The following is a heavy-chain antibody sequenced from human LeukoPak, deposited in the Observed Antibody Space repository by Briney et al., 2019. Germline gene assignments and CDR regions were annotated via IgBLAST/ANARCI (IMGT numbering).Heavy chain of an antibody. V-gene: IGHV3-74*01. Sequence: GGSLRLSCAASGFDFSSNWMYWVRHAPGQGLVWVSRIKGDGISTNYADSVKGRFTISRDIAKNTLYLQMNSLRAEDTGVYYCAKDHYWSIDYWGRGTLVTVSS. CDR3: AKDHYWSIDY. D-gene: IGHD3-3*01. CDR1: GFDFSSNW. J-gene: IGHJ4*02. CDR2: IKGDGIST.